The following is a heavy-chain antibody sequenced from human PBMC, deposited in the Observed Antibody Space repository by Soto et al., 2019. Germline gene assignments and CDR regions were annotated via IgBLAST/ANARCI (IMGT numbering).Heavy chain of an antibody. CDR2: INPSGGST. D-gene: IGHD3-22*01. CDR3: ARAHYDSSGSVDY. V-gene: IGHV1-46*01. CDR1: GYTFASYY. Sequence: GASVTVSCKASGYTFASYYRHWVRQAPGQGLEWMGIINPSGGSTSYAQKFQGRVTMTRDTSTSTVYMELSSLRSEDTAVYYCARAHYDSSGSVDYWGQGTLVTSPQ. J-gene: IGHJ4*02.